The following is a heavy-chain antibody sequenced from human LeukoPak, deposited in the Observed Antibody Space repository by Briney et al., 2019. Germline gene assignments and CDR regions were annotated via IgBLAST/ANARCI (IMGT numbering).Heavy chain of an antibody. Sequence: SETLSLTCTVSGGSISRGGYYWSWIRQHPGKGLEWIGYIYYSGSTYYNPSLKSRVTISVDTSKNQFSLKLSSVTAADTAVYYCASSRYNWNDYWGQGTLVTVSS. D-gene: IGHD1-20*01. V-gene: IGHV4-31*03. J-gene: IGHJ4*02. CDR3: ASSRYNWNDY. CDR1: GGSISRGGYY. CDR2: IYYSGST.